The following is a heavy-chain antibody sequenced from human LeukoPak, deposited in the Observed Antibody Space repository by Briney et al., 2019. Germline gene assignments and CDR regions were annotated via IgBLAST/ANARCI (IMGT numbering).Heavy chain of an antibody. CDR3: VRRDSSSWYHFDY. V-gene: IGHV5-51*01. CDR1: GYTFSTYW. D-gene: IGHD3-22*01. J-gene: IGHJ4*02. CDR2: IYPDDSDT. Sequence: PGESLKISCKGSGYTFSTYWIGWVRQTPGEGLEWMGLIYPDDSDTKYSPSFRGQVTISVDRSIRTAYLRWSSLRASDTAMYYCVRRDSSSWYHFDYWGQGTRVTVSS.